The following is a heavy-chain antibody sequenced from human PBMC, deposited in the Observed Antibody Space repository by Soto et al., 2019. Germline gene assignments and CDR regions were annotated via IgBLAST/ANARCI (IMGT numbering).Heavy chain of an antibody. D-gene: IGHD6-6*01. CDR2: IYDSESA. Sequence: QVQLQESGPGLVKPSQTLSLTCNVSGESISSGGYYWSWIRHHPGKGLEWIGYIYDSESAYYNPSLKSRVTISMDTSKNHFDMRLSSVTGADTAVYYCARASSSSSAADYWGQGTLVTVSS. J-gene: IGHJ4*02. CDR3: ARASSSSSAADY. V-gene: IGHV4-31*03. CDR1: GESISSGGYY.